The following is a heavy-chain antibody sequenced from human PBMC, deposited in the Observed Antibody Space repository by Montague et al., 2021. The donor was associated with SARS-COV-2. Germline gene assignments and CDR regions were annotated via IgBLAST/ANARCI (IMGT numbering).Heavy chain of an antibody. CDR2: IDWDXDK. CDR1: GFSLSTSGMC. CDR3: ARISAWYSSGWSAFDY. J-gene: IGHJ4*02. D-gene: IGHD6-19*01. Sequence: PALVKPTQTLTLTCTFSGFSLSTSGMCVSWIRQPPGKALEWLALIDWDXDKYYSTSLKTRLTISKDTSKNQVVLTMTNMDPVDTATYYCARISAWYSSGWSAFDYWGQGTLVIVSS. V-gene: IGHV2-70*01.